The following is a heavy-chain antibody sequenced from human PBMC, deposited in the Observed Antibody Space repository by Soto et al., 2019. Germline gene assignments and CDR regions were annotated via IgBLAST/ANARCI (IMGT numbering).Heavy chain of an antibody. V-gene: IGHV2-5*02. CDR3: AHSIRFLEWLLGVFHD. D-gene: IGHD3-3*01. CDR2: IYWDDDK. Sequence: TLTCTFSGFSLSTSGVGVGWIRQPPGKALEWLALIYWDDDKRYSPSLKSRLTITKDTSKNQVDLTMTNMDPVDTASFYWAHSIRFLEWLLGVFHDWCQGTLVIVS. J-gene: IGHJ4*02. CDR1: GFSLSTSGVG.